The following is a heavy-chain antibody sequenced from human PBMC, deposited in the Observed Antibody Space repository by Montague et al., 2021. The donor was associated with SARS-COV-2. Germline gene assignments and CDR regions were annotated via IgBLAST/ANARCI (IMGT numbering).Heavy chain of an antibody. D-gene: IGHD6-13*01. CDR1: GDSISTSTW. J-gene: IGHJ6*02. V-gene: IGHV4-4*02. CDR2: IFHSGTI. Sequence: SDTLSLTRRLSGDSISTSTWWTWVRQTPGKGLEWIGEIFHSGTINYNPSLKSRVSISVDKSNNQFSLRLSSLIAADTAVYYCATLSRRTAAGTRDYFGLDVWGQGTTVVVSS. CDR3: ATLSRRTAAGTRDYFGLDV.